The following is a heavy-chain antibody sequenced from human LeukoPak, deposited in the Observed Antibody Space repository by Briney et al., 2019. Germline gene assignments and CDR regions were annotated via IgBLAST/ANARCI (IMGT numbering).Heavy chain of an antibody. D-gene: IGHD2-2*01. V-gene: IGHV4-59*01. Sequence: SETLSLTCTVSGGSISSYYWSRIRQSPGKGLEWIGYVYYSGSTDYDPSLKSRVIISVDTSKNQFSLTLSSVTAADTAMYFCVREGYQLLGGYYYYYMDVWGKGTTVTVSS. J-gene: IGHJ6*03. CDR2: VYYSGST. CDR1: GGSISSYY. CDR3: VREGYQLLGGYYYYYMDV.